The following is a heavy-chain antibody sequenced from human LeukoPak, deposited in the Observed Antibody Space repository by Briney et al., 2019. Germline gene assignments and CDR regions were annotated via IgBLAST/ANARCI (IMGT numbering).Heavy chain of an antibody. V-gene: IGHV4-59*01. D-gene: IGHD3-22*01. J-gene: IGHJ4*02. CDR3: AWHDPSGYYYDY. Sequence: SETLSLTCTVSGGSISSYYWSWIRQPPGKGLEWIGYIYYSGSTNYNPSLRSRVTISVDTSKNEFSLKLSSVTAADTAVYYCAWHDPSGYYYDYWGQGTLVTVYS. CDR1: GGSISSYY. CDR2: IYYSGST.